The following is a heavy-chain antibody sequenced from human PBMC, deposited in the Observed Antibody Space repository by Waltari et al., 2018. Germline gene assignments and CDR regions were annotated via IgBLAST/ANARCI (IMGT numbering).Heavy chain of an antibody. CDR1: GGSISSGDYY. V-gene: IGHV4-30-4*08. J-gene: IGHJ6*03. D-gene: IGHD4-17*01. Sequence: QVQLQESGPGLVKPSQTLSLTCTVSGGSISSGDYYWSWTRQPPGKGLEWIGYIYYSGSTYYNPSLKSRVTISVDTSKNQFSLKLSSVTAADTAVYYCASTTVTTYYYYYYMDVWGKGTTVTVSS. CDR3: ASTTVTTYYYYYYMDV. CDR2: IYYSGST.